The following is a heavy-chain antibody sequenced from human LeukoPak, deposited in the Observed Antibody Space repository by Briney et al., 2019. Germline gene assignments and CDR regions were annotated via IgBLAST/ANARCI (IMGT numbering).Heavy chain of an antibody. V-gene: IGHV4-34*01. Sequence: SETLSLTCAVYGGSFSGYYWSWIRQPPGKGLEWIGETNHSGSTNYNPSLKSRVTISVDTSKNQFSLKLSSVTAADTAVYYCASGPVGFSYWGQGTLVTVSS. J-gene: IGHJ4*02. CDR1: GGSFSGYY. D-gene: IGHD1-26*01. CDR3: ASGPVGFSY. CDR2: TNHSGST.